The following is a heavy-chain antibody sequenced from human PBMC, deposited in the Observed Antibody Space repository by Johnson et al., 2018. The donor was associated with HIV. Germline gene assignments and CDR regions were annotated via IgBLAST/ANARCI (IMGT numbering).Heavy chain of an antibody. V-gene: IGHV3-NL1*01. CDR3: ARARTPRVEVLRFDAFDI. D-gene: IGHD3-22*01. Sequence: QVQLVESGGGVVQPGRSLRLSCAASGFTFSSYAMHWVRQAPGKGLEWVAVIYSGGSTYYADSVKGRFIISGDNRKNTLYLQMNSLSAEDTAMYYCARARTPRVEVLRFDAFDIWGQGTMVTVSS. CDR2: IYSGGST. CDR1: GFTFSSYA. J-gene: IGHJ3*02.